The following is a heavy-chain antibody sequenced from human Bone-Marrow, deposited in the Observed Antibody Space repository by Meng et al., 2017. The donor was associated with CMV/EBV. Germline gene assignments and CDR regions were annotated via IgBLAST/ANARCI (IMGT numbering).Heavy chain of an antibody. V-gene: IGHV4-59*01. Sequence: ETLSLTCTVSGGSISSYYWTWIRQPPGKGLEWIGYIYYSGSTNYSPSLKSRVTISVDTSKNQFSLKLSSVTAADTAMYYCARSLEYSSSLLAYWGQGTLVTVSS. D-gene: IGHD6-6*01. J-gene: IGHJ4*02. CDR1: GGSISSYY. CDR3: ARSLEYSSSLLAY. CDR2: IYYSGST.